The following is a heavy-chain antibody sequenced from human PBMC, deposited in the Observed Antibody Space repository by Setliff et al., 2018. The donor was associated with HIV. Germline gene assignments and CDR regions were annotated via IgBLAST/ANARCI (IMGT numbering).Heavy chain of an antibody. V-gene: IGHV3-30*02. CDR1: GFTFSSYG. J-gene: IGHJ4*02. Sequence: GGSLRLSCAASGFTFSSYGMHWVRQAPGKGPEWVAFIRYDGSNKYYADSVKGRFTISRDNAKNSLYLQMNSLRAEDTAIYYCARSPYGDYGLDYWGQGTLVTVSS. CDR3: ARSPYGDYGLDY. CDR2: IRYDGSNK. D-gene: IGHD4-17*01.